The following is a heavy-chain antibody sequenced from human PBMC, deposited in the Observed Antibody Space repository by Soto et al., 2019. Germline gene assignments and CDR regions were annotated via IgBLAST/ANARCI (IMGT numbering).Heavy chain of an antibody. CDR1: GFSFSTST. V-gene: IGHV3-48*02. CDR3: ARVRRNDASDYYGMDV. D-gene: IGHD1-1*01. J-gene: IGHJ6*02. Sequence: GGSLRLSCAASGFSFSTSTMNWVRQSPGKGLEWVSYISSGSTTIYYADSVKGRFTISRDNGKNSLYLQMNSLRDEDTAVYYCARVRRNDASDYYGMDVWGQGTTVTVSS. CDR2: ISSGSTTI.